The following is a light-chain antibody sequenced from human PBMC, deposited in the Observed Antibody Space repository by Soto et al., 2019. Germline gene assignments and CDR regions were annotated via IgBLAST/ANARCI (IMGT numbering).Light chain of an antibody. J-gene: IGKJ5*01. Sequence: DIKMPQAPSSLSASVGGGVTITCRASQNFRPYLSCYQQKPGKAPNLLIYATSTLQSGAPSRFSGSGAATDFTLTISSLQPEDFATYYCQQSYSATPITFGQGTRLDVK. V-gene: IGKV1-39*01. CDR2: ATS. CDR3: QQSYSATPIT. CDR1: QNFRPY.